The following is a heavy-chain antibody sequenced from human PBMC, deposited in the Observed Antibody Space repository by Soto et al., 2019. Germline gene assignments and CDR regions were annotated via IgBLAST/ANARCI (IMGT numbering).Heavy chain of an antibody. J-gene: IGHJ4*02. CDR1: GGTFSNDI. CDR3: ARDSPIGSTFSGYDAIDY. D-gene: IGHD5-12*01. CDR2: IIPLLDIA. Sequence: QVQLVQSGAEVKKPGSSVKVSCKTSGGTFSNDIITWVRQAPGQGLEWMGRIIPLLDIANYAQKFQGRVTITADKSTSPDYMELNSLRSEDTAVYYCARDSPIGSTFSGYDAIDYWGQGTLVTVSS. V-gene: IGHV1-69*08.